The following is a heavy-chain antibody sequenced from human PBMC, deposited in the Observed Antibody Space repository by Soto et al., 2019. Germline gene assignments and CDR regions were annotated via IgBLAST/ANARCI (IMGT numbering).Heavy chain of an antibody. J-gene: IGHJ1*01. CDR3: AKDLSMVVTAGPAEYFQH. CDR1: GFTFSSYG. Sequence: GGSLRLSCAASGFTFSSYGMHWVRQAPGKGLEWVAVISYDGSNKYYADSVKGRFTISRDNSKNTLYLQRNSLRAEDTAVYYCAKDLSMVVTAGPAEYFQHWGQGTLVTVSS. D-gene: IGHD2-21*02. V-gene: IGHV3-30*18. CDR2: ISYDGSNK.